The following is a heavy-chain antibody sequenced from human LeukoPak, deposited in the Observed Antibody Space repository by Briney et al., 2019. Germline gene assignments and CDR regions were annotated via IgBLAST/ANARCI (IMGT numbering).Heavy chain of an antibody. CDR2: IYHSGST. D-gene: IGHD6-25*01. J-gene: IGHJ3*02. Sequence: SETLSLTCAVSGYSISSGYYWGWIRQPPGKGLEWIGSIYHSGSTYHNPSLKSRVTISVDTSKNQFSLKLSSVTAADTAVYYCARSLPFSATADAFDIWGQGTMATVSS. CDR1: GYSISSGYY. V-gene: IGHV4-38-2*01. CDR3: ARSLPFSATADAFDI.